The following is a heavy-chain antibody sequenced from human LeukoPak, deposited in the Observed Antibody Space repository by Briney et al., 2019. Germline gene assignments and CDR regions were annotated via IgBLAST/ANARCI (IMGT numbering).Heavy chain of an antibody. V-gene: IGHV1-2*02. CDR2: INPNSGGT. J-gene: IGHJ4*02. CDR1: GGTFSTFG. CDR3: ARDLDIKDFDY. D-gene: IGHD2-2*03. Sequence: GASVKVSCKASGGTFSTFGISWVRQAPGQGLEWMGWINPNSGGTNYAQKFQGRVTMTRDTSISTAYMELSRLRSDDTAVYYCARDLDIKDFDYWGQGTLVTVSS.